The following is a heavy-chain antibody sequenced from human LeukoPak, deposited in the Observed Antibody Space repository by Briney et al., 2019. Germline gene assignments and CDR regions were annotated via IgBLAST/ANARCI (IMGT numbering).Heavy chain of an antibody. V-gene: IGHV1-46*01. D-gene: IGHD2-21*02. CDR3: ARDGEDCGGDCYSIVYYYGMDV. Sequence: ASVKVSCKASGYTFTNYYIHWVRQDPGQGLEWMGMMNPSRGSTNYAQKFQGRVSMTRDTSTSTVYMELSSLRSEDTGVYYCARDGEDCGGDCYSIVYYYGMDVWGQGTTVTVSS. CDR2: MNPSRGST. CDR1: GYTFTNYY. J-gene: IGHJ6*02.